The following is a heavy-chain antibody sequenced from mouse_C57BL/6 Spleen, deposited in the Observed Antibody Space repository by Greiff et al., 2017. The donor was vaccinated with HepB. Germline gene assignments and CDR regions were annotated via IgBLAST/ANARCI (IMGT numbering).Heavy chain of an antibody. J-gene: IGHJ4*01. Sequence: VMLVESGPGLVQPSQSLSITCTVSGFSLTSYGVHWVRQSPGKGLEWLGVIWRGGSTDYNAAFMSRLSITKDNSKSQVFFKMNSLQADDTAIYYCAKNYYGHYYAMDYWGQGTSVTVSS. V-gene: IGHV2-5*01. CDR1: GFSLTSYG. CDR3: AKNYYGHYYAMDY. CDR2: IWRGGST. D-gene: IGHD1-1*02.